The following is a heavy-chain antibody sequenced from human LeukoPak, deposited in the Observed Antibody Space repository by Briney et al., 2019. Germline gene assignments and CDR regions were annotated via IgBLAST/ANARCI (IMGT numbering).Heavy chain of an antibody. CDR1: GFTFSDFY. CDR2: IRSTGYTI. D-gene: IGHD4-17*01. V-gene: IGHV3-11*01. CDR3: ARGMYDPYGDFPLDS. Sequence: GGSLRLSCAASGFTFSDFYMNWIRQAPGKELEWVSYIRSTGYTIYYADSVKGRFTISRDNSKNSLYLQMDSLRADDTAVYYCARGMYDPYGDFPLDSWGQGALVTVSS. J-gene: IGHJ4*02.